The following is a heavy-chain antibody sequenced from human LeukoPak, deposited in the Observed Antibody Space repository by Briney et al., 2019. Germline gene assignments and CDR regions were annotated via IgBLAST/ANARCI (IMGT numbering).Heavy chain of an antibody. D-gene: IGHD6-19*01. J-gene: IGHJ3*02. V-gene: IGHV3-23*01. CDR1: GFTFSSYA. Sequence: GGSLRLSCAASGFTFSSYAMSWVRQAPGKGLEWVSAISGSGGSTYYADSVKGRFTISGDNSKNTLYLQMNSLRAEDTAVYYCAKDLEADSSGWYNAFDIWGQGTMVTVSS. CDR2: ISGSGGST. CDR3: AKDLEADSSGWYNAFDI.